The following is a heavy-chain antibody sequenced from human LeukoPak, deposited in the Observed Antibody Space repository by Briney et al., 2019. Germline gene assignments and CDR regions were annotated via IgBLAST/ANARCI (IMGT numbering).Heavy chain of an antibody. CDR1: GDSVSSNSAA. D-gene: IGHD3-22*01. J-gene: IGHJ6*03. CDR2: TYYRSKWYN. V-gene: IGHV6-1*01. CDR3: ARAGVVVVPPDYYYYYMDV. Sequence: SQTLSLTCAISGDSVSSNSAAWHWTRQSPSRGLEWLGRTYYRSKWYNDYAVSVKSRITINPDTSKNQFSLQLNSVTPEDTAVYYCARAGVVVVPPDYYYYYMDVWGKGTTVTISS.